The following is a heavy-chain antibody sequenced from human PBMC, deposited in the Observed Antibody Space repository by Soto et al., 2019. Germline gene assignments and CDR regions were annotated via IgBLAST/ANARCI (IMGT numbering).Heavy chain of an antibody. Sequence: PSETLSLTCTVSGGSISSCGYYWSWIRQHPGKGLEWIGYIYYSGSTRYNPSLMSRLTISLDKSKRQFSMSLSSVTAADTAVYYCARSVATPGTNIDFWGQGTLVTVSS. CDR2: IYYSGST. D-gene: IGHD6-13*01. CDR1: GGSISSCGYY. J-gene: IGHJ4*02. V-gene: IGHV4-61*08. CDR3: ARSVATPGTNIDF.